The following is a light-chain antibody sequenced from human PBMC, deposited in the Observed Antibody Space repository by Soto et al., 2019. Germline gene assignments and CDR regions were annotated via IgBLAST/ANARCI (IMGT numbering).Light chain of an antibody. CDR2: WAS. Sequence: DIVMTQSPDSLAVSLGERATINCTSSQSVFYSSNNKNYLAWYQQKLGQPPKXXSRWASTRESGVPDRFSGSGSGTDFTLTISSLQAEDVEVYYCQQYYSTPWTFGQGTKVDIK. CDR1: QSVFYSSNNKNY. CDR3: QQYYSTPWT. J-gene: IGKJ1*01. V-gene: IGKV4-1*01.